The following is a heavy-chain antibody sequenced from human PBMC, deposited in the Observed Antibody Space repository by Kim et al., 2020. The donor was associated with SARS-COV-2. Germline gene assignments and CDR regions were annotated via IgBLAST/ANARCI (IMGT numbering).Heavy chain of an antibody. Sequence: ASVKVSCKASGYTFTSYYMHWVRQAPGQGLEWVGIINPSGGSTSYAQKFQGRVTMTRDTSTSTVYMELSSLRSEETAVYYCARDSLGRRIAAEEVYYGMDVWGQGPTVTVSS. CDR1: GYTFTSYY. CDR3: ARDSLGRRIAAEEVYYGMDV. V-gene: IGHV1-46*01. CDR2: INPSGGST. J-gene: IGHJ6*02. D-gene: IGHD6-13*01.